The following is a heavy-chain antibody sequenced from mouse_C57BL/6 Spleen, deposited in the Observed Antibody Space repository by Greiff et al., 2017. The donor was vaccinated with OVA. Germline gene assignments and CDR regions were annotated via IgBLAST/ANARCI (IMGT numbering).Heavy chain of an antibody. CDR1: GYTFTSYW. J-gene: IGHJ3*01. D-gene: IGHD1-1*01. CDR2: IDPSDSYT. CDR3: ASRPYYYGSSYGFAY. V-gene: IGHV1-50*01. Sequence: QVQLQQPGAELVKPGASVKLSCKASGYTFTSYWMQWVKQRPGQGLEWIGEIDPSDSYTNYNQKFKGKATLTVDTSSSTAYMQLSSLTSEDSAVYYCASRPYYYGSSYGFAYWGQGTLVTVSA.